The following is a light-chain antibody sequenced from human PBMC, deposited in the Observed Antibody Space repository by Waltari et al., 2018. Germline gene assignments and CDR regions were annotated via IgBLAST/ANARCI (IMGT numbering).Light chain of an antibody. CDR2: VDS. V-gene: IGLV3-10*01. J-gene: IGLJ2*01. Sequence: SYELTQPPSGSVSPGQTARITCSGEALPKKYAYWYQQKSGQAPLLVIYVDSKRPSGIPERFSGSSSGTMAALTISGAQVEDEADYYCYSTDSNNNYEVFGGGTKLTVL. CDR1: ALPKKY. CDR3: YSTDSNNNYEV.